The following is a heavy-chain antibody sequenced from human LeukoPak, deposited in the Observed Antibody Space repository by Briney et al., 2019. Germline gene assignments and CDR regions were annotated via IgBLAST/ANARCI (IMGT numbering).Heavy chain of an antibody. D-gene: IGHD1-26*01. CDR3: ARGRRRIVGATTFDYFDY. J-gene: IGHJ4*02. CDR1: GGTFSSYA. V-gene: IGHV1-69*01. Sequence: SVKVSCKASGGTFSSYAISWVRQAPGQGLEWMGGIIPILGTANYAQKFQGRVTITADESTSTAYMELSSLRSEDTAVYYCARGRRRIVGATTFDYFDYWGQGTLVTVSS. CDR2: IIPILGTA.